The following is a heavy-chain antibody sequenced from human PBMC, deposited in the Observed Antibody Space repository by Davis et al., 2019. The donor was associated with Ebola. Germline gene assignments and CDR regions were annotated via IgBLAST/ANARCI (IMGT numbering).Heavy chain of an antibody. CDR1: GYYFTSYW. Sequence: GESLKISCKGSGYYFTSYWISWVRQLPGKGLEWMGIIYPGDSNTRYSPSFQGQVTISADKSISTAYLQWSSLKASDTAMYYCARLYYYDSSGYYQTGYFQHWGQGTLVTVSS. CDR2: IYPGDSNT. D-gene: IGHD3-22*01. J-gene: IGHJ1*01. CDR3: ARLYYYDSSGYYQTGYFQH. V-gene: IGHV5-51*01.